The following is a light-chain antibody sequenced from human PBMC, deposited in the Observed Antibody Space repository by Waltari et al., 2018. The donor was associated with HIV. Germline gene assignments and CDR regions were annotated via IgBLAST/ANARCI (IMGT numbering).Light chain of an antibody. CDR1: SSNIGSNT. J-gene: IGLJ3*02. CDR3: AAWDDSLNAWV. CDR2: SNN. Sequence: QSVLTQPPSASGTPGQTVTISCSGSSSNIGSNTVNWYQQPPGTAPKHLIYSNNQRPSGVPARSSGSKSGTAASLAISGLQSEDEADYYCAAWDDSLNAWVFGGGTKLTVL. V-gene: IGLV1-44*01.